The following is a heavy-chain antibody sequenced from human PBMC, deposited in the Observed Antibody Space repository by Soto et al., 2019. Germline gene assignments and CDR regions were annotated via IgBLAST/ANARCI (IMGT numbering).Heavy chain of an antibody. V-gene: IGHV1-69*04. Sequence: QVQLLQSGSLLKRPGSSVKISCQASGDTFITHTLTWVRQAPGQGPEWVGRIIPLLGMTDYAQRLQGSVTLTDDKSTTPAYMDLGSLTSEDTDIYYCARDQYCNASTCFGYPDVWGTGTALPVSS. CDR2: IIPLLGMT. J-gene: IGHJ6*03. CDR1: GDTFITHT. CDR3: ARDQYCNASTCFGYPDV. D-gene: IGHD2-15*01.